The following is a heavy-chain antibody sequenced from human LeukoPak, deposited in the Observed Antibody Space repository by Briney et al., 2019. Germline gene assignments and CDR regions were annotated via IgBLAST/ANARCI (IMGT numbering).Heavy chain of an antibody. CDR3: AKDELLWFGELAGIPY. V-gene: IGHV3-23*01. CDR2: ISGSGGST. CDR1: GFAFSSYA. Sequence: GGSLRLSCAASGFAFSSYAMSWVRQAPGKGLEWVSAISGSGGSTYYADSVKGRFTISRDNSKNTLYLQMNSLRAEDTAVYYCAKDELLWFGELAGIPYWGQGTLVTVSS. D-gene: IGHD3-10*01. J-gene: IGHJ4*02.